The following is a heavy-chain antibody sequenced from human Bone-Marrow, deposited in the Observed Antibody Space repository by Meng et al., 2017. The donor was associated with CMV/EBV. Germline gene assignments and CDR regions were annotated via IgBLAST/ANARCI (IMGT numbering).Heavy chain of an antibody. CDR2: IKPDGTTT. J-gene: IGHJ5*02. CDR1: GLTCSNYW. CDR3: ARESSGRGLDP. D-gene: IGHD6-25*01. V-gene: IGHV3-74*01. Sequence: SCAAAGLTCSNYWRHWVSQAPGKGLVWVSHIKPDGTTTGYADYVRGRFTISRDNAKNTLYLQMNSLRVEDTAVYYYARESSGRGLDPWGQGTLVTVSS.